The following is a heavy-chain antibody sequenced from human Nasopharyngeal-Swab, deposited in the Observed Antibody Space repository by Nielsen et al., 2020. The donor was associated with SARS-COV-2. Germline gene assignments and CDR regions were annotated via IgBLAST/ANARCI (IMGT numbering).Heavy chain of an antibody. J-gene: IGHJ4*02. CDR1: GGSFSGYY. V-gene: IGHV4-34*01. Sequence: SETLSLTCAVYGGSFSGYYWSWIRQPPGKGLEWIGEINHSGSTNYNPSLKSRVTISVDTSKNQFSLKLSSVTAADTAVYYCAREYSSSSALLDYWGQETLVTVSS. D-gene: IGHD6-6*01. CDR3: AREYSSSSALLDY. CDR2: INHSGST.